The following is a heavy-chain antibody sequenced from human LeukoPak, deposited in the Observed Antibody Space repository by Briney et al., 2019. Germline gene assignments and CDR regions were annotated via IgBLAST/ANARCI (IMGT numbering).Heavy chain of an antibody. CDR2: VYSSGST. Sequence: SDTLSLTCTVSGGAISGYYGSWIRQPAGKGLEWLGRVYSSGSTKYNPSLESQVTMSVDTSKNQFSLKLNFVTAADTAVYYCARVGSGYDFFDYWGQGTLVTVSS. J-gene: IGHJ4*02. CDR3: ARVGSGYDFFDY. V-gene: IGHV4-4*07. D-gene: IGHD3/OR15-3a*01. CDR1: GGAISGYY.